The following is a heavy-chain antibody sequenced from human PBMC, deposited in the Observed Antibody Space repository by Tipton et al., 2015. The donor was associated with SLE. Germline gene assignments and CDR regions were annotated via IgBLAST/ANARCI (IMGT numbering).Heavy chain of an antibody. CDR3: ARHSDYGSREPSFYYGLDV. D-gene: IGHD4/OR15-4a*01. J-gene: IGHJ6*02. V-gene: IGHV4-59*08. CDR1: GASFSGYY. Sequence: TLSLICTVSGASFSGYYWGWIRQPPGKGLEWIGYFSDIGRTNYKSSLKSRVTVSVDTSKNQFSLKLTSVTAADTAMYYCARHSDYGSREPSFYYGLDVWGQGTAVTVSS. CDR2: FSDIGRT.